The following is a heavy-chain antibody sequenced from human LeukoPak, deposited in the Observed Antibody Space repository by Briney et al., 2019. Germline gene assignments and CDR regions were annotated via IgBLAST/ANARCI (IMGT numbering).Heavy chain of an antibody. Sequence: GGSLRLSRAASGITLRSYGMHWVRQAPGKGLEWVAVISYDGSHKYYADSVKGRFSISRDNSKNTLYLQMNSLGADDTAVYYCAKGARGDTVTSIVGLNWFDPWGQGTLVTVSS. CDR2: ISYDGSHK. CDR3: AKGARGDTVTSIVGLNWFDP. J-gene: IGHJ5*02. CDR1: GITLRSYG. D-gene: IGHD4-17*01. V-gene: IGHV3-30*18.